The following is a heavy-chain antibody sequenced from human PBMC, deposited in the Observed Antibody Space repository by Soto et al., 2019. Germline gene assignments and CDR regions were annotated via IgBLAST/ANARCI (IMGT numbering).Heavy chain of an antibody. D-gene: IGHD3-9*01. CDR2: IRSKAYGGTT. CDR1: GFTFGDYA. CDR3: TVYYDILTGYSDGMDV. V-gene: IGHV3-49*05. J-gene: IGHJ6*02. Sequence: EVQLVESGGGLVKPGRSLRLSCTASGFTFGDYAMSWFRQAPGKGLEGVGFIRSKAYGGTTEYAASVKGRFTISRDDSKSIAYLQMNSLKTEDTAVYYCTVYYDILTGYSDGMDVWGQGTTVTVSS.